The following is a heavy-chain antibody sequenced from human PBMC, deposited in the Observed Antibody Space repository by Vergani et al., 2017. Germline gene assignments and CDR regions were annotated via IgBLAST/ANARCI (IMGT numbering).Heavy chain of an antibody. D-gene: IGHD1-1*01. CDR3: VKDKDDDADGPFDL. Sequence: VEAGGGLVQPGGSLRLSCTASGFTFQAFAFHWVRQVSGRGLEWVSGIDRNYGVKNGNSVEGRFSISRDNAKKAVFLQMNNLRHEDTALYFCVKDKDDDADGPFDLWGRGTLVTVSS. J-gene: IGHJ2*01. CDR1: GFTFQAFA. CDR2: IDRNYGV. V-gene: IGHV3-9*01.